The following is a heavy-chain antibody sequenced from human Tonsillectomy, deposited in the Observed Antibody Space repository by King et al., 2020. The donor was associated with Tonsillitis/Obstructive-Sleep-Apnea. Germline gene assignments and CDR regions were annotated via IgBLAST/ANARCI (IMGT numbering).Heavy chain of an antibody. D-gene: IGHD3-16*01. Sequence: VQLVESGGGLVQPGGSLRVSCAASGFIFSDSWMSWVRQAPGKGLEWVANIKQDGGEKYYVDSVKGRFTISRDNAKNSLFLQMSSLRAEDTAVYYCVRDGGGFEYWGQGTLVTVSS. J-gene: IGHJ4*02. CDR3: VRDGGGFEY. CDR1: GFIFSDSW. CDR2: IKQDGGEK. V-gene: IGHV3-7*03.